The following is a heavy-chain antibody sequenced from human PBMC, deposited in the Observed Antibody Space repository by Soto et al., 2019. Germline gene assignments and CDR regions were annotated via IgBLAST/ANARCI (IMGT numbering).Heavy chain of an antibody. D-gene: IGHD3-10*01. CDR1: GGTFSSYA. Sequence: QVQLVQSGAEVKKPGSSVKVSCKASGGTFSSYAISWVRQAPGQGLEWMGGIIPIFGTANYAQKFQGRVTNTADESTSTAYMELSSLRAEDTAVYYCARDNHYYGSGSYPGYYYGMDVWGQGTTVTVSS. J-gene: IGHJ6*02. CDR2: IIPIFGTA. CDR3: ARDNHYYGSGSYPGYYYGMDV. V-gene: IGHV1-69*01.